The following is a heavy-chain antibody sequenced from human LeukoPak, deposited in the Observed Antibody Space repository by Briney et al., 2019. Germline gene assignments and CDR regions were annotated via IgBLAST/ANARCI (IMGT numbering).Heavy chain of an antibody. J-gene: IGHJ6*02. D-gene: IGHD3-10*01. CDR1: GIPVSSYS. CDR2: ISSSSSYI. V-gene: IGHV3-21*01. CDR3: ARSFGSGSYPMDV. Sequence: GGSLRLSCAASGIPVSSYSMSWVRQAPGKGLEWVSSISSSSSYIHYADSVKGRFTISRDNAKNSLYLQMDSLRAEDTAVYYCARSFGSGSYPMDVWGQGTTVTVSS.